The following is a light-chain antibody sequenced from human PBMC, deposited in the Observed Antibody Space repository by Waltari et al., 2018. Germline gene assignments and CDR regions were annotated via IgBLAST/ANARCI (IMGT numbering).Light chain of an antibody. Sequence: QSALTQPASVSASPGQSITISCTGTSSDVGGYNHVSWYQQHPGKAPQPIIPEVTKRPSGVSERFSATKSGNTASLAISGLQGEDEADYYCSSFSSRGTLVVFGGGTKLTVL. J-gene: IGLJ3*02. CDR3: SSFSSRGTLVV. V-gene: IGLV2-14*01. CDR1: SSDVGGYNH. CDR2: EVT.